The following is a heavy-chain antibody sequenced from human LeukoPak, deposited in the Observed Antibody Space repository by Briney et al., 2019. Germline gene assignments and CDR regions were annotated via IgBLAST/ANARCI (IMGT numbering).Heavy chain of an antibody. D-gene: IGHD6-13*01. CDR1: GFTFSTYW. CDR3: ARDGFLAAAGGFDY. Sequence: GGSLRLSWAASGFTFSTYWMSWVRQAPGKGLEWVANIKQDGSEKYYVDSVKGRFTVSRDNAKNSLYLQMNSLRAEDTAVYYCARDGFLAAAGGFDYWGQGTLVTVSS. CDR2: IKQDGSEK. J-gene: IGHJ4*02. V-gene: IGHV3-7*01.